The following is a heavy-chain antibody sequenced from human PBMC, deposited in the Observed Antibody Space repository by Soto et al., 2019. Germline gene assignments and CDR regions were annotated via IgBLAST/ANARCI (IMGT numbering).Heavy chain of an antibody. V-gene: IGHV3-7*04. CDR2: INQDGTEK. CDR3: ARGIGFSAQDY. D-gene: IGHD2-15*01. Sequence: EVQLVESGGGLVQPGGSLRLSCVASSFIFNNYWMSWVRLAPGKGLEWVATINQDGTEKYSVDSVKGRFTISRDNAKNTLYRQMDSLRADDTAVYFCARGIGFSAQDYWGQGTLVTVSS. CDR1: SFIFNNYW. J-gene: IGHJ4*02.